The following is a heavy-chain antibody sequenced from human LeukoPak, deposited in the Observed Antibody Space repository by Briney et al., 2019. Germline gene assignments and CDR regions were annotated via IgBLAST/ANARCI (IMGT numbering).Heavy chain of an antibody. Sequence: GGSLRLSCAASGFTFSSYAMSWVRQAPGKGLEWVSAISGSGGSTYYADSVKGRFTISRDNSKNTLYLQMNSLRAEDTAVYYCAKPGVTMVRGVPGWFDPWGQGTLVTVSS. CDR3: AKPGVTMVRGVPGWFDP. V-gene: IGHV3-23*01. CDR1: GFTFSSYA. J-gene: IGHJ5*02. D-gene: IGHD3-10*01. CDR2: ISGSGGST.